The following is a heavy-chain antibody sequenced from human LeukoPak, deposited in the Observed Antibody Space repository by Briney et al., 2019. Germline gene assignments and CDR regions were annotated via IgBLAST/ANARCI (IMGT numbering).Heavy chain of an antibody. CDR1: GFTVSSND. D-gene: IGHD2-15*01. V-gene: IGHV3-66*01. Sequence: PGGSLRLSCEVSGFTVSSNDMNWVRQAPGKGLEWVSVIYRGDATYYADSVKGRFTISRDNSKNTLYLQINSLRAEDTAVYYCARNPSGDYDYWGQGALVTVSS. J-gene: IGHJ4*02. CDR3: ARNPSGDYDY. CDR2: IYRGDAT.